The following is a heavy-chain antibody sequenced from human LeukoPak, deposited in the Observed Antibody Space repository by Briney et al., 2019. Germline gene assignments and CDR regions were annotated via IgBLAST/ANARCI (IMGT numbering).Heavy chain of an antibody. Sequence: VSVKVSCKASGYTFTGYYMHWVRQAPGQGLEWMGWINPNSGGTNYAQKFQGRVTMTRDTSISTAYMELSRLRSDDTAVYYCARGRDGYNLGAFDIWGQGTMVTVSS. J-gene: IGHJ3*02. CDR2: INPNSGGT. CDR1: GYTFTGYY. CDR3: ARGRDGYNLGAFDI. D-gene: IGHD5-24*01. V-gene: IGHV1-2*02.